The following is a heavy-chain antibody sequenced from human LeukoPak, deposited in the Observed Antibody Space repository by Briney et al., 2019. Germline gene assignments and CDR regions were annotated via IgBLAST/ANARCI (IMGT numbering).Heavy chain of an antibody. V-gene: IGHV1-24*01. J-gene: IGHJ3*01. CDR1: GYILTDLS. Sequence: ASVKVSCKVSGYILTDLSMHWVRQAPGKGLEWMGGFDPEDGETIYAQKFQARVTMTEDTSAHTVHMELSSLRSEDTAVYYCATPIRTPGAFDLWGQGTMVTVSS. CDR3: ATPIRTPGAFDL. CDR2: FDPEDGET.